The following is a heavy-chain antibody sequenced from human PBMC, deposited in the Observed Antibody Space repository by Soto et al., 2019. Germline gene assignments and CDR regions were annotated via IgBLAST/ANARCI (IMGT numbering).Heavy chain of an antibody. V-gene: IGHV3-23*01. CDR1: GFTFSSYA. D-gene: IGHD6-13*01. CDR3: AKVQAYSSSWLDY. CDR2: ISGSDGGT. J-gene: IGHJ4*02. Sequence: GGSLRLSCAASGFTFSSYAMSWVRQAPGKGLEWVSVISGSDGGTYHADSVKGRFTISRDNSKNTLYLQMNNLRAEDTAIYYCAKVQAYSSSWLDYWGQGTLVTVSS.